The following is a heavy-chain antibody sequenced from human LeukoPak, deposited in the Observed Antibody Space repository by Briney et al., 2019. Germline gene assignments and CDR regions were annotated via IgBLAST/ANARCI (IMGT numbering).Heavy chain of an antibody. CDR3: AKDPSQQLVIYYFDY. J-gene: IGHJ4*02. CDR2: IRYDGSNK. CDR1: GFTFSSYG. V-gene: IGHV3-30*02. D-gene: IGHD6-13*01. Sequence: GGSLRLSCAASGFTFSSYGMHWVRQAPGKGLEWVAFIRYDGSNKYYADSVKGRFTISKDNSKNTLYLQMNSLRAEDTAMYYCAKDPSQQLVIYYFDYWGQGTLVTVSS.